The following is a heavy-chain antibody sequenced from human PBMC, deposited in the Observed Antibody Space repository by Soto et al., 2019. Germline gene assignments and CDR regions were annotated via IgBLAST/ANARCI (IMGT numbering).Heavy chain of an antibody. D-gene: IGHD6-19*01. J-gene: IGHJ6*02. V-gene: IGHV4-39*01. CDR1: GASIRSSAY. CDR3: RRSSRYSTDV. Sequence: PSETLSLTCTVSGASIRSSAYWGWIRQPPGKGLEWIGSIYSIGHTYYNPSLKSGVTISADTSKNQFSLNLISVTAADTAVYYCRRSSRYSTDVWGQGITVTVSS. CDR2: IYSIGHT.